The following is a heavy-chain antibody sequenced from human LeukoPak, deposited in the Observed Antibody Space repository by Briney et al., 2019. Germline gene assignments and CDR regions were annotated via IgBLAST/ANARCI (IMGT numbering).Heavy chain of an antibody. CDR1: GFTLSNYD. D-gene: IGHD2-2*01. J-gene: IGHJ5*02. CDR2: ISTSSRYI. V-gene: IGHV3-21*01. CDR3: ARADCSSSTCYLRRSWFDP. Sequence: TGGSLRLSCAASGFTLSNYDMNWVRQAPGKGLEWVSCISTSSRYIYYRDSVRGRFTISRDDAKNSLYLEMNSLRAEDTAVYYCARADCSSSTCYLRRSWFDPWGQGTLVTVSS.